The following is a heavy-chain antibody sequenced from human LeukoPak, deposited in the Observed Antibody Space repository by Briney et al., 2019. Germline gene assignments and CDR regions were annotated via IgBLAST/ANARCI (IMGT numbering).Heavy chain of an antibody. CDR2: IVRSGDST. J-gene: IGHJ3*02. V-gene: IGHV3-23*01. Sequence: GGSLRLSCAASGFTFSSSAMSWVRQAPGKGLEWVSFIVRSGDSTFYADSVKGRFAISRDNSKNTLYLQMNNLRAEDTAVFYCARHPGGLKDPFDIWGQGTMVTVSS. CDR1: GFTFSSSA. CDR3: ARHPGGLKDPFDI. D-gene: IGHD6-19*01.